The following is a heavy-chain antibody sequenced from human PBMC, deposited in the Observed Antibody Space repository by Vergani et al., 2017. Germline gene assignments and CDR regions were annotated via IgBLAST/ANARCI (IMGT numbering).Heavy chain of an antibody. D-gene: IGHD3-9*01. CDR1: GFTFSSYW. CDR3: VKGTSIYDILTGYGDV. J-gene: IGHJ6*02. CDR2: INSDGSST. Sequence: EVQLVESGGGLVQPGGSLRLSCAASGFTFSSYWMHWVRQAPGKGLVWVSRINSDGSSTSYADSVKGRFTISRDNAKNTLYLQMNSLRAEDTAVYYCVKGTSIYDILTGYGDVWGQGTTVTVSS. V-gene: IGHV3-74*01.